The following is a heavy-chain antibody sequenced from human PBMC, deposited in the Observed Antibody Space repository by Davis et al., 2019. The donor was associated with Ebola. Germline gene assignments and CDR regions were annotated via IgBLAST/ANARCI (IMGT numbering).Heavy chain of an antibody. CDR2: ISGYNGNT. CDR3: VRDRTAAAGTEDY. Sequence: AASVKVSCKASGYTFSSYGISWVRQAPGQGLEWMGWISGYNGNTNYAQNLQGRVTMTTDTSTSTAYMELRSLRSDDTAVYYCVRDRTAAAGTEDYWGQGTLVTVSS. V-gene: IGHV1-18*01. CDR1: GYTFSSYG. D-gene: IGHD6-13*01. J-gene: IGHJ4*02.